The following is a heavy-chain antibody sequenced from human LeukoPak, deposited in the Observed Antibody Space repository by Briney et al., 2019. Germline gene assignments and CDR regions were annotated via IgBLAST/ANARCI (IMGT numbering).Heavy chain of an antibody. CDR3: AAEAAYYYDSRDAFDV. J-gene: IGHJ3*01. D-gene: IGHD3-22*01. V-gene: IGHV1-69*04. CDR2: IIPILGIA. Sequence: GASVRVSFKASGGTFSSYAISWVRQAPGQGLEWMGRIIPILGIANYAQKFQGRVTITADKSTSTAYMELSSLRSEDTAVYYCAAEAAYYYDSRDAFDVWGQGTMVTVSS. CDR1: GGTFSSYA.